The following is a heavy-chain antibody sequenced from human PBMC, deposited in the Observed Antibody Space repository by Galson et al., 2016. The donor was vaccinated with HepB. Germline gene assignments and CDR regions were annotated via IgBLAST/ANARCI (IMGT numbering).Heavy chain of an antibody. Sequence: SVKVSCKASGYTFTTYGISWVRQAPGQGLEWMGWISAYNGNTHYIQKLQGRVTMTTDTSTSTAYMELRSLRSDDTAVYYCARDPPPDTVMVLGGDDGFDIWGQATMVTVSS. CDR2: ISAYNGNT. D-gene: IGHD5-18*01. CDR1: GYTFTTYG. V-gene: IGHV1-18*04. CDR3: ARDPPPDTVMVLGGDDGFDI. J-gene: IGHJ3*02.